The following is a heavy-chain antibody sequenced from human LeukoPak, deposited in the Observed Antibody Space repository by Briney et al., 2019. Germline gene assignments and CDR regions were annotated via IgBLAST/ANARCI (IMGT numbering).Heavy chain of an antibody. CDR2: IIPFFGTA. J-gene: IGHJ2*01. CDR3: ARHYLGAYQWYFDL. CDR1: GGTFSSNA. V-gene: IGHV1-69*13. Sequence: SVKVSCKASGGTFSSNAISWVRQPPGQGLEWMGGIIPFFGTANYAQKFQGRVTITADESTNTAYMELSSLRSEDTALYYCARHYLGAYQWYFDLWGRGTLVTVSS. D-gene: IGHD3-16*01.